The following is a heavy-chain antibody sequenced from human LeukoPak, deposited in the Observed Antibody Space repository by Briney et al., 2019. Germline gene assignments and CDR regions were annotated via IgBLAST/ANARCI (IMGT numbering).Heavy chain of an antibody. J-gene: IGHJ6*04. CDR1: VGSISGYY. CDR3: ARFTYTTRPSDV. CDR2: IYSSGST. V-gene: IGHV4-4*09. D-gene: IGHD2/OR15-2a*01. Sequence: PSETLSLTCAVSVGSISGYYWSWIPQPPGQTLEWIGYIYSSGSTDYNPSLQSRVTMSVDTSMNQFSLRLSSVTAADTAIYYCARFTYTTRPSDVWGRGTTVTVSS.